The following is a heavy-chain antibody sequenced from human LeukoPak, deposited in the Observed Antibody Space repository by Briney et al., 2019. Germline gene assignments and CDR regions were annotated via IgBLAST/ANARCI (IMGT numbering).Heavy chain of an antibody. D-gene: IGHD3-16*01. J-gene: IGHJ4*02. CDR1: GGSLNTYY. CDR2: IYISGNT. V-gene: IGHV4-4*07. CDR3: ASRVTGLGRVDY. Sequence: SETLSLTCSVSGGSLNTYYWSWIRQPAGKGLEWIGRIYISGNTNYNPSLQSRVTISVDTSKNQFSLKMNSVTAADTAVYYCASRVTGLGRVDYWGQGTLVTVSS.